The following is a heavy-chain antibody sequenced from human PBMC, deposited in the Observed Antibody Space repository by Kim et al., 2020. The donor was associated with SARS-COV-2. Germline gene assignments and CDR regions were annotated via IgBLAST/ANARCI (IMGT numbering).Heavy chain of an antibody. J-gene: IGHJ6*02. D-gene: IGHD2-2*01. Sequence: ASVKVSCKASGYTFTSYGISWVRQAPGQGLEWMGWISAYNGNTNYAQKLQGRVTMTTDTSTSTAYMELRSLRSDDTAVYYCARGGDCSSTSGYLLYYYYGMAARGQGTTVTVSS. CDR3: ARGGDCSSTSGYLLYYYYGMAA. V-gene: IGHV1-18*04. CDR1: GYTFTSYG. CDR2: ISAYNGNT.